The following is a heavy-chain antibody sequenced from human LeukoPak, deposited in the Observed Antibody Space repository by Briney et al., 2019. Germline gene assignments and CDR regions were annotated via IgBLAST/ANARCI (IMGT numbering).Heavy chain of an antibody. Sequence: ASVKVSCEASGYTFTGYYMHWVRQAPGQGLEWMGWINPNSGGTNYAQKFQGRVTMTRDTSISTVYMELSSLRSEDTAVYYCARDRPRYSSGWYGGGFDYWGQGTLVTVSS. V-gene: IGHV1-2*02. D-gene: IGHD6-19*01. CDR3: ARDRPRYSSGWYGGGFDY. CDR1: GYTFTGYY. CDR2: INPNSGGT. J-gene: IGHJ4*02.